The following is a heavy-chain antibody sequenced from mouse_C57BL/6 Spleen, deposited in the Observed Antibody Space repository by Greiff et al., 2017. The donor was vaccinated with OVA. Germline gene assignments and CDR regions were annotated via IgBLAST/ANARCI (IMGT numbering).Heavy chain of an antibody. D-gene: IGHD2-4*01. CDR1: GYTFTDYY. V-gene: IGHV1-26*01. CDR3: ARWGLRRGAMDY. CDR2: INPNNGGT. Sequence: EVKLQQSGPELVKPGASVKISCKASGYTFTDYYMNWVKQSHGKSLEWIGDINPNNGGTSYNQKFKGKATLTVDKSSSTAYMELRSLTSEDSAVYYCARWGLRRGAMDYWGQGTSVTVSS. J-gene: IGHJ4*01.